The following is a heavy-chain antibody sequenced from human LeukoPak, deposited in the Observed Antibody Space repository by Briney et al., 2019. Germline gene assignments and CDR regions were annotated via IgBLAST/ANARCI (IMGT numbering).Heavy chain of an antibody. D-gene: IGHD3/OR15-3a*01. CDR3: VGGGDWLPEY. V-gene: IGHV4-59*02. CDR1: GASVSGKF. Sequence: PSETLSLTCTVSGASVSGKFWSWIRHSPGNGLEWIGLIYYSGSTKFNPSLKSRVAMSVDPSNNQFSLSLNSVTTTDTAVYFCVGGGDWLPEYWGRGTQVIVPS. J-gene: IGHJ4*01. CDR2: IYYSGST.